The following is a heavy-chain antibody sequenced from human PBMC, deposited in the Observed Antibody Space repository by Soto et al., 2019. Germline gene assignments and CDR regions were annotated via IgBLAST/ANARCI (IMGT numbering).Heavy chain of an antibody. CDR3: AKSSKPYYYYYGMDV. CDR1: GFTFSSYG. CDR2: ISYDGSNK. D-gene: IGHD2-15*01. V-gene: IGHV3-30*18. J-gene: IGHJ6*02. Sequence: SLRLSCAASGFTFSSYGMHWVRQAPGKGLEWVAVISYDGSNKYYADSVKGRFTISRDNSKNTLYLQMNSLRAEDTAVYYCAKSSKPYYYYYGMDVWGQGT.